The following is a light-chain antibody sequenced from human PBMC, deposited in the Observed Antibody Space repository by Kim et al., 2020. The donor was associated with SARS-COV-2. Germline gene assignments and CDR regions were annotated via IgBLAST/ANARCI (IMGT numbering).Light chain of an antibody. V-gene: IGKV2-30*01. J-gene: IGKJ3*01. Sequence: PASISCRSSQSLGYSDENIYLNWFHQGPGRSPRRLIYKVSNRDSGVPDRFSGSGSGTDFTLQISRVEAEDVGVYYCMQGTHWPFTFGPGTKVDIK. CDR3: MQGTHWPFT. CDR1: QSLGYSDENIY. CDR2: KVS.